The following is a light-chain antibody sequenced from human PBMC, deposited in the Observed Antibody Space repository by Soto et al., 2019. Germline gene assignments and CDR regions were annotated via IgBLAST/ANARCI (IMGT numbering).Light chain of an antibody. CDR1: QSVSNNY. CDR2: GAS. CDR3: QQYGSSGT. V-gene: IGKV3-20*01. Sequence: EIVLTQSPGTLSLSPGERATLSCRASQSVSNNYLAWYKQKPGQAPRLLIYGASNRATGIPDRFSGIGSGTDFTLTISRLEPEEFAVDDCQQYGSSGTFGQGTKVDIK. J-gene: IGKJ1*01.